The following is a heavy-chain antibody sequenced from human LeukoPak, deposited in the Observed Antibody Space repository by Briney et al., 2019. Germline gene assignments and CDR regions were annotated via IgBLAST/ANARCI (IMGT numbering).Heavy chain of an antibody. J-gene: IGHJ4*02. CDR2: IHYTGST. Sequence: SETLSLTCSVSGGSIRSSSNYWGWIRQPPGKGLEWIGSIHYTGSTFYIPSLNSRVTISVDTSKNQFSLKLSSVTAADTAVYYCARDSYGDHGDYWGQGTLVTVSS. D-gene: IGHD5-18*01. V-gene: IGHV4-39*07. CDR3: ARDSYGDHGDY. CDR1: GGSIRSSSNY.